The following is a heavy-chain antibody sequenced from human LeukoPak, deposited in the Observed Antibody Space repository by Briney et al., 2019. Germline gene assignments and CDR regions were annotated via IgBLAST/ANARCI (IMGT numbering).Heavy chain of an antibody. Sequence: PGGSLRLSCAASGFSVSSSYMSWVRQAPGKGLEWVSVLYGGATTHYADSVKGRFTISRDNSKNTLYLQMNSLRVEDTAVYYCARGVVIANDYWGQGTLVTVS. CDR1: GFSVSSSY. V-gene: IGHV3-53*01. CDR2: LYGGATT. CDR3: ARGVVIANDY. J-gene: IGHJ4*02. D-gene: IGHD2-21*01.